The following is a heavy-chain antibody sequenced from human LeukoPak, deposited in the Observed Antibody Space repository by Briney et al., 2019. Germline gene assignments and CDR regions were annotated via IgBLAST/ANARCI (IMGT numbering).Heavy chain of an antibody. V-gene: IGHV3-49*04. D-gene: IGHD4-17*01. Sequence: GGSLRLSCTASGFTFGDYAMSWVRQAPEKGLEWVGFIRSKAYGGTTEYAASVKGRFTISRDDSKSIAYLQMNSLKTEDTAVYYCTSGTTVTTGRYYYGMDVWGKGTTVTVSS. CDR2: IRSKAYGGTT. CDR3: TSGTTVTTGRYYYGMDV. J-gene: IGHJ6*04. CDR1: GFTFGDYA.